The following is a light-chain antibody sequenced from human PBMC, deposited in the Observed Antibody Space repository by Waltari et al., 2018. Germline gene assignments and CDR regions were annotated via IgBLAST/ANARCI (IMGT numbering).Light chain of an antibody. Sequence: DIVLTQSPDTLSLSPGESATPSCRASESVRRALAWYQQRPGQAPRLLIYDASARATGIPDRFSGSGSGTDFSLTISRLEPEDFALYYCQHYRSLPVTFGQGTKVEIK. CDR1: ESVRRA. CDR2: DAS. CDR3: QHYRSLPVT. J-gene: IGKJ1*01. V-gene: IGKV3-20*01.